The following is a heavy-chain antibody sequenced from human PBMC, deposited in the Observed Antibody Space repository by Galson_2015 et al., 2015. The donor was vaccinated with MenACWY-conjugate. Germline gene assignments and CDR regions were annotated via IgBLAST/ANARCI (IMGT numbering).Heavy chain of an antibody. CDR1: GGSMSPYY. CDR3: ARYSWNTGFAP. Sequence: ETLSLTCSVSGGSMSPYYWTWIRQTPEKGLEWIGWLHYTGSTKYNPSLKSRITISVDTSNNQFSLNVYSVTAADTAIYYCARYSWNTGFAPWGQGTLVTVSS. V-gene: IGHV4-59*01. CDR2: LHYTGST. J-gene: IGHJ5*02. D-gene: IGHD1/OR15-1a*01.